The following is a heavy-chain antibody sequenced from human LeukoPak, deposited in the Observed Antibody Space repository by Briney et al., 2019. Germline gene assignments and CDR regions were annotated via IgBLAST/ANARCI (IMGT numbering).Heavy chain of an antibody. CDR1: GFTFSSYW. J-gene: IGHJ4*02. D-gene: IGHD5-12*01. Sequence: GGSLRLSCAASGFTFSSYWMHWVRQAPGKGLVWVSRINSDGSSITYADSVKGRFAISRDNAKNTLYLQMNSLRVEDTAVYYCAREGRVSGYDFDCWGQGTLVTVSS. CDR3: AREGRVSGYDFDC. V-gene: IGHV3-74*03. CDR2: INSDGSSI.